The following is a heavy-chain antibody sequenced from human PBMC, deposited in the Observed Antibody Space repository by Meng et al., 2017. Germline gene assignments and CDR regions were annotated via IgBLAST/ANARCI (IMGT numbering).Heavy chain of an antibody. J-gene: IGHJ3*02. CDR1: GFTFSSYS. V-gene: IGHV3-21*01. Sequence: GESLKISCAASGFTFSSYSMNWVRQAPGKGLEWVSYISSSSSYIYYADSVKGRFTISRDNAKNSLYLQMNSLRAEDTAVYYCTRGQDQYSSGWNAFDIWGQGTMVTVSS. CDR2: ISSSSSYI. CDR3: TRGQDQYSSGWNAFDI. D-gene: IGHD6-19*01.